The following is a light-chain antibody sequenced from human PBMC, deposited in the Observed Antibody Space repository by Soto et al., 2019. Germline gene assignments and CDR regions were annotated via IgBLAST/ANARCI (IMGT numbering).Light chain of an antibody. CDR2: EVS. J-gene: IGLJ1*01. V-gene: IGLV2-14*01. CDR3: TSYTSDNRSYV. CDR1: SSDVGGYNY. Sequence: QSALTQPASVSGSPGQSITISCTGTSSDVGGYNYVSWYQQHPGKAPKLMIYEVSNRAAGLSNRFSGSKSANTASLTISGLQADDEAHYYCTSYTSDNRSYVFGTGTKLTVL.